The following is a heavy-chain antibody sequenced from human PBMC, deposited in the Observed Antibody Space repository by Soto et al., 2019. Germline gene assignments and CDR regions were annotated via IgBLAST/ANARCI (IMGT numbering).Heavy chain of an antibody. CDR3: ARGLWFGGSNWFDP. D-gene: IGHD3-10*01. J-gene: IGHJ5*02. CDR2: IHPSGNT. Sequence: QVQLQESGPGLVKPSQTLSLTCTVSGDSINSGDHYWSWIRQPPGKGLEWIGYIHPSGNTYDSPSLKSRLTMSLDTSKNQFSLKVRSATAADTAVYYCARGLWFGGSNWFDPWGQGTLVTVSS. V-gene: IGHV4-30-4*01. CDR1: GDSINSGDHY.